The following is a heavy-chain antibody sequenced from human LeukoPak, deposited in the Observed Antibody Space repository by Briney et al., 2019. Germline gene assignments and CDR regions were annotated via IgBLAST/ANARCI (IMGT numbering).Heavy chain of an antibody. CDR1: GGTFSSYA. Sequence: SVKVSCKASGGTFSSYAISWVRQAPGQGLEWMGGIIPIFGTANYAQKFQGRVTITTDESKRTAYMELSRLRYEDTAVYYCPRAGDYYDSSGRRPRGNCFAPWGQGTLVTVSS. D-gene: IGHD3-22*01. CDR2: IIPIFGTA. CDR3: PRAGDYYDSSGRRPRGNCFAP. J-gene: IGHJ5*02. V-gene: IGHV1-69*05.